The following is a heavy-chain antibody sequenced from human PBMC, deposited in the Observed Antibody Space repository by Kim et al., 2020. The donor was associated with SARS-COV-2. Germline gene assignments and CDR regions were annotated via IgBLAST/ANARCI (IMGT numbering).Heavy chain of an antibody. J-gene: IGHJ4*02. CDR1: GFTYSKHW. CDR3: ARDIGWLMFDI. V-gene: IGHV3-7*01. D-gene: IGHD6-19*01. Sequence: GGSLRLSCAASGFTYSKHWMSWVRQAPGKGLEWVAMIKTDGSGKYYVDSVRGRFTISRDNAKNSLYLQMSSLRVEDTAVYYCARDIGWLMFDIWGQGTLVTVPS. CDR2: IKTDGSGK.